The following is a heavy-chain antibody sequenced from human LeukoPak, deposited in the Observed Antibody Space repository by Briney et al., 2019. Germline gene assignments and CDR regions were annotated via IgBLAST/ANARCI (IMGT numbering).Heavy chain of an antibody. CDR3: ARVKQWLAGWGMGFDY. CDR2: IKQDGSEM. Sequence: PGGSLRLSCAASGFTFSSYWMSWVRQAPGKGLEWVANIKQDGSEMYYVDSVKGRFTISRDNAKNSMYLQMNSLRAEDTAVYYCARVKQWLAGWGMGFDYWGQGTLVTVSS. CDR1: GFTFSSYW. D-gene: IGHD6-19*01. J-gene: IGHJ4*02. V-gene: IGHV3-7*01.